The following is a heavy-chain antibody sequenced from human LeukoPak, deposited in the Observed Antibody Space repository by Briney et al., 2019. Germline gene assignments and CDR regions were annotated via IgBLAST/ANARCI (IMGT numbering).Heavy chain of an antibody. V-gene: IGHV1-2*02. CDR1: GYTFIGYY. CDR2: INCNSGGA. Sequence: ASVKVSCKASGYTFIGYYIYWVRPAPGQGLEWMGWINCNSGGADYAQKFQGRITMTRDTSITALYMELSSLRPDDTAVYYCARSGFYYGLDVWGQGTTVTVSS. J-gene: IGHJ6*02. CDR3: ARSGFYYGLDV.